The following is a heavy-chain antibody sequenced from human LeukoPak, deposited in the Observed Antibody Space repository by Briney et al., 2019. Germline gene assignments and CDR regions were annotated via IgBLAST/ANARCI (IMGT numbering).Heavy chain of an antibody. CDR1: GFTFDDYA. V-gene: IGHV3-9*01. J-gene: IGHJ4*02. CDR2: ISWNSGSI. Sequence: GGSLRLSCAASGFTFDDYAMHWVRQAPGKGLEWVSGISWNSGSIGYADSVKGRFTISRDNAKNSLYLQMNSLRAEDTALYHCAKGHLDYWGQGTLVTVSS. CDR3: AKGHLDY.